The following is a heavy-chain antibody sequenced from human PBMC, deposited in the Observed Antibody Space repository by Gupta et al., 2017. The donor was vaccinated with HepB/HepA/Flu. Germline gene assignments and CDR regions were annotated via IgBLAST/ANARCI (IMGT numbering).Heavy chain of an antibody. D-gene: IGHD1-26*01. CDR2: IWYDGSNK. J-gene: IGHJ2*01. V-gene: IGHV3-30*18. Sequence: QVQLVESGGGVVQPGRSLRLSCAASGLTLSSYGMHWVRQAPGKGLEWVAVIWYDGSNKYYADAVKGRFTISRDNSKNTGYLQMNSMKPEETAVYYCAKEGESYPYSYWYFGLWGRGTLVTVSS. CDR3: AKEGESYPYSYWYFGL. CDR1: GLTLSSYG.